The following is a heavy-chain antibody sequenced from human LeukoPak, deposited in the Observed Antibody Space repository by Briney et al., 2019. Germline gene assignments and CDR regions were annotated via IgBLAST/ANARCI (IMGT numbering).Heavy chain of an antibody. D-gene: IGHD2-8*01. Sequence: ASVKVSCKASGYTFIDYYIHWVRQAPGQGPEWLGWINPLNGDTHYVERFQGRVTMTRVTSTSTAYMEVSGLTSDDTAIYFCERDRITKTRGDYGMDVWGQGTTVTVSS. J-gene: IGHJ6*02. CDR2: INPLNGDT. V-gene: IGHV1-2*02. CDR3: ERDRITKTRGDYGMDV. CDR1: GYTFIDYY.